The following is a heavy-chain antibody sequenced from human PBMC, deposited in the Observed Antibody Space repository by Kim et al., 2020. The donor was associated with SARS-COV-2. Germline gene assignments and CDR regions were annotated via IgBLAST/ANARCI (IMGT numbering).Heavy chain of an antibody. CDR3: TRLGATTAPYYFDF. V-gene: IGHV5-51*01. CDR2: IYPADSDA. J-gene: IGHJ4*02. Sequence: GESLKISCKGTGYRFTTYWIAWVRQMPGKGLEWMGIIYPADSDARYSPSFQGQVTISADKSISTAYLQWNSLKASDTAIYFCTRLGATTAPYYFDFWGQGTLFTVSS. CDR1: GYRFTTYW. D-gene: IGHD3-10*01.